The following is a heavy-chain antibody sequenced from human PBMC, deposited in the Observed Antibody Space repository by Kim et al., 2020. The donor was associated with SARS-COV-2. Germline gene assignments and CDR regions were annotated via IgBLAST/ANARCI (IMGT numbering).Heavy chain of an antibody. V-gene: IGHV6-1*01. CDR1: GDRVSSNSVA. D-gene: IGHD3-3*01. CDR2: TYYRSKWYN. CDR3: ARAGGLRFLEWLGDWFDP. Sequence: SQTLSLTCAISGDRVSSNSVAWNWIRQSPSRGLEWLGRTYYRSKWYNDYAVSVKSRITINPDTSKNQFSLQLNYVTPEDTAVYYCARAGGLRFLEWLGDWFDPWGQGTLVTVSS. J-gene: IGHJ5*02.